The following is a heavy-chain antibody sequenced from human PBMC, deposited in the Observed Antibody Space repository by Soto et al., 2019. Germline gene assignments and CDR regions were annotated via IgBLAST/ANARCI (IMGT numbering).Heavy chain of an antibody. CDR1: GFSLSTSGMC. Sequence: SGPTLVNPTQTLTLTCTFSGFSLSTSGMCVSWIRQPPGKALEWLARIDWDDDKYYSTSLKTRLTISKDTSKNQVVLTMTNMDPVDTATYYCARGRVATRDYYYYCGMDVWGQGNTVTVS. D-gene: IGHD5-12*01. J-gene: IGHJ6*01. CDR3: ARGRVATRDYYYYCGMDV. CDR2: IDWDDDK. V-gene: IGHV2-70*11.